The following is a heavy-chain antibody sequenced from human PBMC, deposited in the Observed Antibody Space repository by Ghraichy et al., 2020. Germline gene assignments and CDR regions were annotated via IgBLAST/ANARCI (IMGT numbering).Heavy chain of an antibody. V-gene: IGHV1-2*02. D-gene: IGHD3-9*01. CDR1: GYTFTGYY. Sequence: ASVKVSCKASGYTFTGYYMHWVRQAPGQGLEWMGWINPNSGGTNYAQKFQGRVTMTRDTSISTAYMELSRLRSDDTAVYYCARPDTQMRYFGGPGAFDIWGQGTMVTVSS. CDR3: ARPDTQMRYFGGPGAFDI. CDR2: INPNSGGT. J-gene: IGHJ3*02.